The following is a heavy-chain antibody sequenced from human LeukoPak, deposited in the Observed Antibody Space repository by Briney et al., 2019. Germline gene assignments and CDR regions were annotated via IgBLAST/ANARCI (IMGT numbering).Heavy chain of an antibody. CDR3: ATAYSTTWSFSDF. CDR1: RFTFSTYA. J-gene: IGHJ4*02. CDR2: LSDGGGYT. D-gene: IGHD6-13*01. V-gene: IGHV3-23*01. Sequence: GGSLRLSCAASRFTFSTYAMSWVRQAPGKGLEWVSGLSDGGGYTYYADSVKGRFTISRDNAKNTLYLQMSSLRAEDTAIYYCATAYSTTWSFSDFWGQGTLVTVSS.